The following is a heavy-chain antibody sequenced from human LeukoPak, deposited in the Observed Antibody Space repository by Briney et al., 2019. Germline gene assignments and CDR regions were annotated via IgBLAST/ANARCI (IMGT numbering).Heavy chain of an antibody. CDR3: ARSSYSSSSSV. J-gene: IGHJ3*01. D-gene: IGHD6-6*01. CDR1: GFMFRGFW. Sequence: GGSLRLSCAVSGFMFRGFWMSWSRRAPGKGLEELARINSDGGEGYYADVVKGLLTISKENAKNSLYLKINSLRAEDTAVYYCARSSYSSSSSVWGQGTMVTVSS. CDR2: INSDGGEG. V-gene: IGHV3-7*03.